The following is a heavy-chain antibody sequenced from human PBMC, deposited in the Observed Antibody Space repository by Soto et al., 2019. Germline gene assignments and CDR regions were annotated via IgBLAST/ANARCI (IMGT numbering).Heavy chain of an antibody. J-gene: IGHJ4*02. CDR2: ISAYNGNT. D-gene: IGHD5-12*01. Sequence: GASVKVSCKTSDYYIHWVRQAPGQGLEWMGWISAYNGNTNFAQKLQGRVSLTTDTSSTTAYMELRSLTSDDTAVYYCARDLVPGYTGFSDYWGQGTLVTVSS. V-gene: IGHV1-18*01. CDR3: ARDLVPGYTGFSDY. CDR1: DYY.